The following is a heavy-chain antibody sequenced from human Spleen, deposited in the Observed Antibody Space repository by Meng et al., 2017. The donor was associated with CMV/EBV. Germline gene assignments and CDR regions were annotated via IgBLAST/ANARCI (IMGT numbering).Heavy chain of an antibody. V-gene: IGHV1-24*01. CDR2: FDPEDGET. J-gene: IGHJ4*02. D-gene: IGHD2-15*01. Sequence: ASVKVSCKVSGYTLTEVSMHWVRQAPGKGLEWMGGFDPEDGETIYTQKFQGRLTLTEDTSTNTAYMQLSSLRSEDTAVYYCLTEDLCSGGDCSVNYWGQGTLVTVSS. CDR1: GYTLTEVS. CDR3: LTEDLCSGGDCSVNY.